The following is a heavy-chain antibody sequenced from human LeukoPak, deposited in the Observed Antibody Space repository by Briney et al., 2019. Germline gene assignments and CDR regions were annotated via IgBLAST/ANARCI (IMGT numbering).Heavy chain of an antibody. CDR3: ASRDPTKGAFDY. CDR1: GGSIRSSYYY. Sequence: SETLSLTCTVSGGSIRSSYYYWGWIRQPPGKGLEWIGSIYYSGSTYYSQSLKSRVTISVDTSKNQFSLRLSSVTAADTAIYYCASRDPTKGAFDYWGQGTLVTVSS. J-gene: IGHJ4*02. V-gene: IGHV4-39*01. D-gene: IGHD2-2*01. CDR2: IYYSGST.